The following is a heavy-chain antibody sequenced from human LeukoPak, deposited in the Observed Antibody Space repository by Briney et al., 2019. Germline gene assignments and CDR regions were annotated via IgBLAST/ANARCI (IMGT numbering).Heavy chain of an antibody. CDR1: GFTLGDYA. D-gene: IGHD3-9*01. CDR3: TRDRYDILTGYSFDY. J-gene: IGHJ4*02. V-gene: IGHV3-49*04. CDR2: IRSKAYGGTT. Sequence: GGSLRLSCTASGFTLGDYAMSWVRQAPGKGLEWVGFIRSKAYGGTTEYAASVKGRFTISRDDSKSIAYLQMNSLKTEDTAVYYCTRDRYDILTGYSFDYWGQGTLVTVSS.